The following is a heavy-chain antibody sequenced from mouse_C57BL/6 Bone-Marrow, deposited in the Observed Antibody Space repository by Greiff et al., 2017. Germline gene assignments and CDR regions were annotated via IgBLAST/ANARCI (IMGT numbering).Heavy chain of an antibody. V-gene: IGHV5-6*01. CDR1: GFTFSSYG. J-gene: IGHJ2*01. CDR3: ARQAYDEYFDY. Sequence: EVQVVESGGDLVKPGGSLKLSCAASGFTFSSYGMSWVRQTPDKRLEWVATISSGGSYTYYPDSVKGRFTISRVNAKNTLYLQMSSLKSEDTAMYYCARQAYDEYFDYWGQGTTLTVSS. D-gene: IGHD2-3*01. CDR2: ISSGGSYT.